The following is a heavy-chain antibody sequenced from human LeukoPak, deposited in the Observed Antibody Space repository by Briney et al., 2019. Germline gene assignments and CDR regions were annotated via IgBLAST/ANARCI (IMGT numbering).Heavy chain of an antibody. CDR3: ARGPPNWGYDY. J-gene: IGHJ4*02. CDR1: GYTFTSYD. Sequence: ASVKVSCKASGYTFTSYDFNWVRQATGQRPEWMGWMSPSSGDTGYAQKFQDRVTMTRNTSIGTAYMELSSLRSDDTAVYYCARGPPNWGYDYWGPGTLVTVSS. V-gene: IGHV1-8*01. CDR2: MSPSSGDT. D-gene: IGHD7-27*01.